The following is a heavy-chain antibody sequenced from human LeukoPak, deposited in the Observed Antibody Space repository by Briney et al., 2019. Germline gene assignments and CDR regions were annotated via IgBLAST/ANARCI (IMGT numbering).Heavy chain of an antibody. D-gene: IGHD4-17*01. CDR1: GFTSSSYG. J-gene: IGHJ6*03. V-gene: IGHV3-30*02. CDR3: AKDRRGDYYYYMDV. Sequence: GGSLRLSCAASGFTSSSYGMHWVRQAPGKGLEWVAFIRYDGSNKYYADSVKGRFTISRDNSKNTLYLQMNSLRAEDTAVYYCAKDRRGDYYYYMDVWGKGTTVTVSS. CDR2: IRYDGSNK.